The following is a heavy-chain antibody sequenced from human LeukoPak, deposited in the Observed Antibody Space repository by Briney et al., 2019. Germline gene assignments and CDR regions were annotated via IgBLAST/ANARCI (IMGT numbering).Heavy chain of an antibody. Sequence: PGGSLRLSCAAPGFTFSDYYMSWIRQAPGKGLEWVSYISSSGSYTNYADSVKGRFTISRDNAKNTLYLQMNSLRAEDTAMYYCAMRYNSGWLDYWGQGTLVTVSS. CDR3: AMRYNSGWLDY. J-gene: IGHJ4*02. V-gene: IGHV3-11*06. CDR2: ISSSGSYT. D-gene: IGHD6-19*01. CDR1: GFTFSDYY.